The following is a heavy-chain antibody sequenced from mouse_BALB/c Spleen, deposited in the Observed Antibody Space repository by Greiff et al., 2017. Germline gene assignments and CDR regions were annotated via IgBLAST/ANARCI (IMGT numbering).Heavy chain of an antibody. J-gene: IGHJ3*01. V-gene: IGHV1-9*01. Sequence: VQLQQSGAELMKPGASVKISCKATGYTFSSYWIEWVKQRPGHGLEWIGEILPGSGSTNYNEKFKGKATFTADTSSNTAYMQLSSLTSGDSAVYYCARGTARATTWFAYWGQGTLVTVSA. CDR2: ILPGSGST. D-gene: IGHD3-1*01. CDR1: GYTFSSYW. CDR3: ARGTARATTWFAY.